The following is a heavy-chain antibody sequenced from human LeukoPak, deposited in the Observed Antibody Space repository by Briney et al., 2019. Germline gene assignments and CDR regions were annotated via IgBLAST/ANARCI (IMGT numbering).Heavy chain of an antibody. CDR3: ARNIFWSGYYTFDY. CDR1: GGTFSSYA. CDR2: IIPIFGTA. V-gene: IGHV1-69*06. J-gene: IGHJ4*02. D-gene: IGHD3-3*01. Sequence: SVRVSCKASGGTFSSYAISWVRQAPGQGLEWMGGIIPIFGTANYAQKFQGRVTITADKSTSTAYMELSSLRSEDTAVYYCARNIFWSGYYTFDYWGQGTLVTVSS.